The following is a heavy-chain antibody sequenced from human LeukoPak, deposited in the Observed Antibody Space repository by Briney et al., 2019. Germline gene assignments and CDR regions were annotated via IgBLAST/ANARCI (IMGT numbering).Heavy chain of an antibody. Sequence: GASVKVSCKASGYTFTSYGISWVRQAPGQGLEWMGWISAYNGNTNYAQKLQGRVTMTTDTSTSTAYMELRSLRSDDTAVYYCATEYYYDSSGYYVFDPWGQGTLVTVSS. CDR1: GYTFTSYG. CDR2: ISAYNGNT. V-gene: IGHV1-18*01. D-gene: IGHD3-22*01. CDR3: ATEYYYDSSGYYVFDP. J-gene: IGHJ5*02.